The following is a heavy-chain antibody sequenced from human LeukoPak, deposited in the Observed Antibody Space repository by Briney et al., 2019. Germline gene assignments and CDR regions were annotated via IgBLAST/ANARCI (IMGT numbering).Heavy chain of an antibody. V-gene: IGHV4-39*01. CDR1: GVSISSSNSY. CDR2: IYYSGNT. J-gene: IGHJ4*02. D-gene: IGHD3/OR15-3a*01. Sequence: SETLSLTCTVSGVSISSSNSYWGWICQPPGKGLEWIGSIYYSGNTYYNASLKSQVSISIDTSKNQFSLRLTSVTAADTAVYYCARQTGSGLFILPGGQGTLVTVSS. CDR3: ARQTGSGLFILP.